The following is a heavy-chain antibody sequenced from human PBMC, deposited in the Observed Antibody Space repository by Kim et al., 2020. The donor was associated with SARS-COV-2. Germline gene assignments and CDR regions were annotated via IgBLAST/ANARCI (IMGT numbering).Heavy chain of an antibody. Sequence: ASVKVSCKASGYTFTGYYMHWVRQAPGQGLEWMGWINPNSGGTNYAQKFQGWVTMTRDTSISTAYMELSRLRSDDTAVYYCARDSGLDGPYYYDSSGRGDAFDIWGQGTMVTVSS. J-gene: IGHJ3*02. CDR1: GYTFTGYY. V-gene: IGHV1-2*04. CDR2: INPNSGGT. D-gene: IGHD3-22*01. CDR3: ARDSGLDGPYYYDSSGRGDAFDI.